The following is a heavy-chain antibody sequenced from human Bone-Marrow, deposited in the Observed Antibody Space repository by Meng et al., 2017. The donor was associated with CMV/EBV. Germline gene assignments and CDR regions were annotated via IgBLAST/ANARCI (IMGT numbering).Heavy chain of an antibody. D-gene: IGHD2-2*02. Sequence: GESLKISCAASGFTFSSYAMHWVRQAPGKGLEWVAVISYDGSNKYYADSVKGRFTISRDNSKNTLYLQMNSLRAEDTAVYYCARAARCSSTSCYIERWGQGTLVTVSS. CDR2: ISYDGSNK. V-gene: IGHV3-30*04. CDR1: GFTFSSYA. CDR3: ARAARCSSTSCYIER. J-gene: IGHJ4*02.